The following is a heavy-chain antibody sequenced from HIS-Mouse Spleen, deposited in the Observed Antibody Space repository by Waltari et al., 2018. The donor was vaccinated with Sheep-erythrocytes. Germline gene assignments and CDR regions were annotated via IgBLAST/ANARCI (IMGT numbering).Heavy chain of an antibody. CDR3: TAGPDAFDI. CDR1: GFTFSNAW. Sequence: EVQLVESGGGLVKPGGSLRLSCAASGFTFSNAWMSWVRQAPGKGLEGVGRIKSKTEGGTTDYAAPVKGRFTISRDNSKNTLYLQMNSLKTEDTAVYYCTAGPDAFDIWGQGTMVTVSS. J-gene: IGHJ3*02. V-gene: IGHV3-15*01. CDR2: IKSKTEGGTT.